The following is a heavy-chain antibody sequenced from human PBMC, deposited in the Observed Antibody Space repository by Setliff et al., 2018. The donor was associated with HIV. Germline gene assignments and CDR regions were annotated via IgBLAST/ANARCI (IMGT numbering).Heavy chain of an antibody. Sequence: ASVKVSCKASGYIFTSYAVHWVRQAPGQRLEWMGWITVGDGNTKYSQKFQGRVTMTTDTSTNTAYLELRSLRSDDTAMYYCARGKYFDYWGQGTLVTVSS. V-gene: IGHV1-3*01. CDR3: ARGKYFDY. J-gene: IGHJ4*02. CDR2: ITVGDGNT. CDR1: GYIFTSYA.